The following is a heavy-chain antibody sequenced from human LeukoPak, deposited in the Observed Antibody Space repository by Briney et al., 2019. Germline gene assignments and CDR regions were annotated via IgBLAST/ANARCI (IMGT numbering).Heavy chain of an antibody. CDR2: INPNHRTT. CDR3: ARGDVYDSSVDNWFDT. D-gene: IGHD3-22*01. Sequence: GASVTLSFTASGYTLTNYDLHWMRQPPGPGLEWKGIINPNHRTTTYDNKFHDRVAMTRDTSTRTDYMQLLRLISAAKALYYCARGDVYDSSVDNWFDTWGQGNPVIVSS. V-gene: IGHV1-46*01. CDR1: GYTLTNYD. J-gene: IGHJ5*02.